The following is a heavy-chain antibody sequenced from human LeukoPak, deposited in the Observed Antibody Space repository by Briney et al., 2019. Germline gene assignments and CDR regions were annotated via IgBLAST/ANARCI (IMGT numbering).Heavy chain of an antibody. CDR2: IHHSGSI. J-gene: IGHJ4*02. CDR3: ARGGDRSFDY. D-gene: IGHD3-10*01. V-gene: IGHV4-4*02. Sequence: PSGTLSLTCAVSDVSISSNLWWTWVRQPPGKGLEWIAEIHHSGSINYNPSLKSRVTISVDKAKNQFSLNLNPVTAADTAVYYCARGGDRSFDYWGQGTLVTVSS. CDR1: DVSISSNLW.